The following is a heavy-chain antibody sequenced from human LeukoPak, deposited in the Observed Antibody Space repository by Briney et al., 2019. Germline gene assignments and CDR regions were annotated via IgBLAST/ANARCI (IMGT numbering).Heavy chain of an antibody. D-gene: IGHD6-6*01. V-gene: IGHV1-69*05. CDR1: GATFSSYA. CDR2: IIPIFGTA. Sequence: GSSVKVSCKASGATFSSYAISWVRQAPGQGLEWMGGIIPIFGTANYAQKFQGRVTITTDESTSTAYMELSSLRSEDTAVYYCARGRLAARPRGRDYYFDYWGQGTLVTVSS. CDR3: ARGRLAARPRGRDYYFDY. J-gene: IGHJ4*02.